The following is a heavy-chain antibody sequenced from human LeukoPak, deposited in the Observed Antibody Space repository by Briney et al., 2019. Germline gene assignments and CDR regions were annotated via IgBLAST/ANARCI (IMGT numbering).Heavy chain of an antibody. Sequence: AGGSLRLSCAASGFTFSSYWMHWVRQAPGKGLVWVSRINTDGSSTSYADSVKGRFTISRDNAKNTLYLQMNSLRAEDTAVYYCARDRRAAYFDYWGQGTLVTVSS. CDR3: ARDRRAAYFDY. J-gene: IGHJ4*02. CDR2: INTDGSST. CDR1: GFTFSSYW. V-gene: IGHV3-74*01.